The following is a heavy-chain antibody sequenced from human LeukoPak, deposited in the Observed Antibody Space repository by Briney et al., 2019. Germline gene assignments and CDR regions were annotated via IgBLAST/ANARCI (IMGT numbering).Heavy chain of an antibody. D-gene: IGHD1-1*01. Sequence: GGSLRLSCAASGFTFCNYAMGWVRQAPGQGLEWVSVINYSGTKTYYAQSVKGRFTISRDNSRNTLFLQMNSLGAEDTAVYYCAKDYQLVDSWGQGTLVTVSS. J-gene: IGHJ4*02. V-gene: IGHV3-23*01. CDR3: AKDYQLVDS. CDR2: INYSGTKT. CDR1: GFTFCNYA.